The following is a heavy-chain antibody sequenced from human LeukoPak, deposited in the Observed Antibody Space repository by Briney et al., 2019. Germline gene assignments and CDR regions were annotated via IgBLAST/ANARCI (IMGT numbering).Heavy chain of an antibody. V-gene: IGHV3-9*01. CDR3: AKDVNYYDSSGAFDV. CDR2: ISWNSVNI. CDR1: GFNFDDHG. J-gene: IGHJ3*01. D-gene: IGHD3-22*01. Sequence: SGRSLRLSCEGSGFNFDDHGMHWVRQALGKGLEWVSGISWNSVNIGYADSVKGRFTISRDNAKNSLYLQMKSLRAEDTALYYCAKDVNYYDSSGAFDVWGQGTMVTVSS.